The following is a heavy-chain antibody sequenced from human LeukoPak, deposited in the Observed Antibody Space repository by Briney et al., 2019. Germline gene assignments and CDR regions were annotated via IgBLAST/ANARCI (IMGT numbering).Heavy chain of an antibody. CDR3: AREGVGATTTYYFDY. CDR2: INPNSGGT. D-gene: IGHD1-26*01. CDR1: GYTFTGYY. J-gene: IGHJ4*02. V-gene: IGHV1-2*02. Sequence: GASVKVSCKASGYTFTGYYMHWVRQAPGQGLEGMGWINPNSGGTNYAQKFQGRVTMTRDTSISTAYMELSRLRSDDTAVYYCAREGVGATTTYYFDYWGQGTLVTVSS.